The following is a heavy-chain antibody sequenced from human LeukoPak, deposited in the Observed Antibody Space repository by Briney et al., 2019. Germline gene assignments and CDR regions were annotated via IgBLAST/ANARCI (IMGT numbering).Heavy chain of an antibody. J-gene: IGHJ3*02. CDR2: ISYIGSP. D-gene: IGHD4-17*01. Sequence: SETLSLTRAVSTDSFSSHYWTWIRQPPGEGLEWIGYISYIGSPNYNPSLKSRVTISIDTPKNQFFLRLSSVTAADTAVYYCARDVVTVTKGFDIWGQGTMVSVSS. CDR3: ARDVVTVTKGFDI. CDR1: TDSFSSHY. V-gene: IGHV4-59*11.